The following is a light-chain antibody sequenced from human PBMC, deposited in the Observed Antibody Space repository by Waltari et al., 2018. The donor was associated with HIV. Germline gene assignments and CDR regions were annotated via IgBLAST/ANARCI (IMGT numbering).Light chain of an antibody. CDR2: GAS. V-gene: IGKV3-15*01. CDR1: QSLSRN. CDR3: QQYNNWPPIT. J-gene: IGKJ5*01. Sequence: EIVMTQYPATLAVSPGERATLYCRASQSLSRNLAWYQQKHGQGARLLIYGASTRATGIPARFIGSGSGTEFTLTISSLQSEDFAVYYCQQYNNWPPITFGQGTRLEIK.